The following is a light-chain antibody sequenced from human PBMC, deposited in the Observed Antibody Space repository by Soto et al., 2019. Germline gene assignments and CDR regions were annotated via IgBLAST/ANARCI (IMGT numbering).Light chain of an antibody. CDR1: QTISSY. V-gene: IGKV1-39*01. Sequence: DIQMTQSPSSLSASVGDRVTITCRASQTISSYLNWYQQKPGKAPNLLIYAASALHSGVPSRFYGSGSGTAFTLTISSMQPEDFATYYCQQSYSAPGTFGQGTKVDIK. CDR2: AAS. CDR3: QQSYSAPGT. J-gene: IGKJ1*01.